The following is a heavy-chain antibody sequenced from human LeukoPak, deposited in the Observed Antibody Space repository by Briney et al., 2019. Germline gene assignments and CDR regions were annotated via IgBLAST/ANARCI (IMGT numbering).Heavy chain of an antibody. Sequence: GGSLRLSCAASGFTFSSYGMHWVRQAPGKGLEWVANIKQDGSEKYYVDSVKGRFTISRDNAKNSLYLQMNSLRAEDTAVYYCARCCGMDVWGQGTTITVSS. J-gene: IGHJ6*02. CDR1: GFTFSSYG. V-gene: IGHV3-7*02. CDR2: IKQDGSEK. CDR3: ARCCGMDV.